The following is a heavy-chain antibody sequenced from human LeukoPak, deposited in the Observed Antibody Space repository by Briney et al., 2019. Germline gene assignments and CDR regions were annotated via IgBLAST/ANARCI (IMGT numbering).Heavy chain of an antibody. CDR3: ARERLGSDYYLDV. CDR1: GFTFDEYG. V-gene: IGHV3-20*04. D-gene: IGHD6-19*01. Sequence: PGESLKISCAASGFTFDEYGMSWVRQAPGKGLEWVSGINWSGGTTVYAESVKGRFTVSRDNAKNSLYLQVNSLRVDDTALYYCARERLGSDYYLDVWGKGTTVTVSS. CDR2: INWSGGTT. J-gene: IGHJ6*03.